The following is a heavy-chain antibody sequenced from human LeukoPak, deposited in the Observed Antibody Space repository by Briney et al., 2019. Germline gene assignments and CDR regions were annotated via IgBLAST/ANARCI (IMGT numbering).Heavy chain of an antibody. CDR3: AEDGRLLKLDY. D-gene: IGHD2-15*01. CDR1: GFTFSSYA. Sequence: GRSLGLSCVASGFTFSSYAMHWVRQSPGKGLEWVAAISYDGSNKYYADSVKGRFTISRDNSKNTLYLQMNSLRAEDTAVYYCAEDGRLLKLDYWGQGTLVTVSS. CDR2: ISYDGSNK. V-gene: IGHV3-30*04. J-gene: IGHJ4*02.